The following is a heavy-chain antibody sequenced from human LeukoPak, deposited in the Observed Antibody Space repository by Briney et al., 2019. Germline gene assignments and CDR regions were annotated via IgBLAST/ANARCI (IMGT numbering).Heavy chain of an antibody. CDR2: IVVSGGCT. J-gene: IGHJ6*04. V-gene: IGHV3-23*01. CDR3: AKERVTMDV. CDR1: GFTLSSYA. Sequence: GGSLRLSCAASGFTLSSYAMSWVRQAPGEGLEWVSGIVVSGGCTYYADSVKGRFTISRDNSKNTLHLQMNSLRAEDTAVYYCAKERVTMDVWGKGTTVTVSS.